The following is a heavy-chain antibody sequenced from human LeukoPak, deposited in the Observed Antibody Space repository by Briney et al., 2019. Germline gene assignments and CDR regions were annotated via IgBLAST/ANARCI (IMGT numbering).Heavy chain of an antibody. J-gene: IGHJ4*02. CDR1: GFTFSDFA. CDR3: ATIRGQYCSGGSCYGPDY. Sequence: GGSLRLSCAASGFTFSDFAMNWVRQAPGKGLEWVSGISAGGGSTYYADSVKGRFTISRDSSKNILYLQMNSLRAEDTAVYYCATIRGQYCSGGSCYGPDYWGQGTLVTVSS. D-gene: IGHD2-15*01. CDR2: ISAGGGST. V-gene: IGHV3-23*01.